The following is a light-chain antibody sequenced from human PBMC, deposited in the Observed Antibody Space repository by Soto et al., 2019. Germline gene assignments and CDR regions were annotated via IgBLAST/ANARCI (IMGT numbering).Light chain of an antibody. J-gene: IGKJ1*01. Sequence: EIVMTQSPATLSVSPVEIATLSFMASQSVSSTLAWYQQRPGQAPRLLIYDASTRATGIPPRFSGSGSGTEFTLTISSLQPEDFATYYCQHYNSYSEAFGQGTKVDIK. CDR1: QSVSST. CDR3: QHYNSYSEA. V-gene: IGKV3-15*01. CDR2: DAS.